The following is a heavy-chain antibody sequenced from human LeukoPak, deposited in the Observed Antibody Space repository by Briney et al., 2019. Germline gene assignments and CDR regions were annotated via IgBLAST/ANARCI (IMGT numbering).Heavy chain of an antibody. CDR3: AKDQVMRYFELSMDV. CDR2: ISYDGSNK. D-gene: IGHD3-9*01. Sequence: GGSLRLSCAASGFTFSSYGMHWVSQAPGKGLEWVAVISYDGSNKYYADSVKGRFTISRDNSKNTLYLQMNSLRAEDTAVYYCAKDQVMRYFELSMDVWGKGTTVTVSS. V-gene: IGHV3-30*18. CDR1: GFTFSSYG. J-gene: IGHJ6*04.